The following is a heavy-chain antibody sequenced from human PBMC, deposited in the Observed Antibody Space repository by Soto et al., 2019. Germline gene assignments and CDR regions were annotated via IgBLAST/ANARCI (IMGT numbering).Heavy chain of an antibody. J-gene: IGHJ3*02. CDR1: GYSFNSYW. CDR2: IYPADFDT. D-gene: IGHD1-26*01. V-gene: IGHV5-51*01. CDR3: ATIRYSVFLSRAFDI. Sequence: GESLKISCKGSGYSFNSYWIGWVRQMPGKGLEWMGKIYPADFDTRYSPSFQGQVTISADKSISTAYLQWSSLKASDTAMYYCATIRYSVFLSRAFDIWGQGTMVTVSS.